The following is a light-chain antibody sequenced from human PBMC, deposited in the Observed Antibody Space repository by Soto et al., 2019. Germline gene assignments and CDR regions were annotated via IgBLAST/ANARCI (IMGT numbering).Light chain of an antibody. Sequence: DVVMTQSPLSLPVTLGQPASISCRSSQSLIHSDGSTYLNWFQQRPGQSPRRLIYEVSDRDSGVPDRFSGSGSGTDCTLKISRVEAEDVGVYYCMQGTHWPWTFGQGTEVEIK. CDR1: QSLIHSDGSTY. CDR2: EVS. V-gene: IGKV2-30*02. CDR3: MQGTHWPWT. J-gene: IGKJ1*01.